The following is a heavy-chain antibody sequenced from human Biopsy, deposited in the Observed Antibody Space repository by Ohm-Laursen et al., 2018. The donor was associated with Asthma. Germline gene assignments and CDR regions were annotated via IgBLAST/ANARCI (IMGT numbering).Heavy chain of an antibody. J-gene: IGHJ6*02. CDR1: GFTFSSYA. D-gene: IGHD5-18*01. CDR3: ARLATRYSYGRIYYSYGMDV. V-gene: IGHV1-69*01. Sequence: SSVKVSCKPSGFTFSSYAFTWVRQAPGQGLEWLGGITPIYGITDYAQKFQGRLSITADGTTTTAYMELNSLTFEDTAVYFCARLATRYSYGRIYYSYGMDVWGQGTTVTVSS. CDR2: ITPIYGIT.